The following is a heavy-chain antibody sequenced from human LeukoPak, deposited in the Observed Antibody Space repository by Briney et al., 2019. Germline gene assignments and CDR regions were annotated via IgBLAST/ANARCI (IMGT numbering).Heavy chain of an antibody. V-gene: IGHV1-69*13. J-gene: IGHJ3*02. D-gene: IGHD3-10*01. CDR2: IIPIFGTA. Sequence: ASVKVSCKASGGTFSSYAISWGRQAPGQGLEWMGGIIPIFGTANYAQKFQGRVTITADESTSTAYMELSSLRSEDTAVYYCARARSGVGAFDIWGQGTMVTVSS. CDR3: ARARSGVGAFDI. CDR1: GGTFSSYA.